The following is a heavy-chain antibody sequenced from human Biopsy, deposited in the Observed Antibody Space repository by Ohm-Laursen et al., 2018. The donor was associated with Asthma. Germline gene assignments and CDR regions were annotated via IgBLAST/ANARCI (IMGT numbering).Heavy chain of an antibody. CDR2: LKSVFGTT. CDR3: ARKAGSCISRTCYSLDF. Sequence: PSVKVSCKSLGGTFNTYVIGWVRQAPGQGLEWMGGLKSVFGTTTYPQKFQDRVTITADDSTSTVYMELSSLRSEDTAVYYCARKAGSCISRTCYSLDFWGQGTLVTVSS. CDR1: GGTFNTYV. V-gene: IGHV1-69*13. J-gene: IGHJ4*02. D-gene: IGHD2-2*01.